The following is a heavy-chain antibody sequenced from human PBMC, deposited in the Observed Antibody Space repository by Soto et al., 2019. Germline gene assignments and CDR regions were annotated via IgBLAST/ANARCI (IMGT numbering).Heavy chain of an antibody. CDR1: GFTFTSYG. D-gene: IGHD6-13*01. V-gene: IGHV3-30*18. CDR2: ISFDGSNK. J-gene: IGHJ6*03. Sequence: PGGSLRLSCVASGFTFTSYGMHWVRQAPGKGLEWVAVISFDGSNKYYADSVKGRFTISRDTSKNTLYLQMNSLRAEDTAVYYCAKDLHLSTAAVFDYMDVWGKGTTVTVSS. CDR3: AKDLHLSTAAVFDYMDV.